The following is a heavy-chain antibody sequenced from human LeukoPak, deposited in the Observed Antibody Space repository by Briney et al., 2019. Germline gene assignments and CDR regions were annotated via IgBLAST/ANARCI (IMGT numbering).Heavy chain of an antibody. CDR1: GFTVSSNY. CDR3: ARGGRPYCINGVCYSSGPWGFDY. D-gene: IGHD2-8*01. V-gene: IGHV3-53*01. CDR2: IYRGSTT. J-gene: IGHJ4*02. Sequence: GGSLRLSCAASGFTVSSNYMSWVRQAPGKGLEWVSVIYRGSTTYYADSLKGRFTISRDNSKNTLYLQMNSLRAEDTAVYYCARGGRPYCINGVCYSSGPWGFDYWGQGTLVTVSS.